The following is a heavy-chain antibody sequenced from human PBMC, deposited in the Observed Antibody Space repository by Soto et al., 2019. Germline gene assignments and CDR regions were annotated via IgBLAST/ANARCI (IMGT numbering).Heavy chain of an antibody. D-gene: IGHD3-10*01. J-gene: IGHJ4*02. CDR2: IIPIFGTA. V-gene: IGHV1-69*05. CDR3: ARDSRIRGDGYKALDY. Sequence: QVQLVQSGAEVKKPGSSVKVSCKASGGTFSSYAISWVRQAPGQGLEWMGGIIPIFGTANYAQKFQGRVTITSDESTSTAYRELSSLRSDDTAVYYCARDSRIRGDGYKALDYWGQGTLVTVSS. CDR1: GGTFSSYA.